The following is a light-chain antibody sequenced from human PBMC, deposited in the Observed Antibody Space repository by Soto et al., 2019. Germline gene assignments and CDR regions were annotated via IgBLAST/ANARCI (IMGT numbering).Light chain of an antibody. CDR2: AAS. V-gene: IGKV1-39*01. CDR1: QTIESY. CDR3: QHSYMTPPT. J-gene: IGKJ1*01. Sequence: DIYITQSPASLSASVVDRVTIACRASQTIESYLNWYQQKPGKAPKLLIYAASSLQSGVPSRFSGSGSGTDFNLTISSLQPEDFANYYSQHSYMTPPTSGQGTKVDIK.